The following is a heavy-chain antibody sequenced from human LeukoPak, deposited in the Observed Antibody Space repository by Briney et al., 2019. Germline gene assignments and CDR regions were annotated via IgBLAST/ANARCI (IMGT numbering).Heavy chain of an antibody. CDR1: GFTVSSYY. V-gene: IGHV3-53*05. D-gene: IGHD6-19*01. CDR3: ARGAGWNFYEY. J-gene: IGHJ4*01. CDR2: YVGGPT. Sequence: GGSLRLSCAASGFTVSSYYMFYVGGPTYYADSVQGRFTISRDNSKNTVDLQMSSLRPGDTAAYYCARGAGWNFYEYWGHGTLVTVSS.